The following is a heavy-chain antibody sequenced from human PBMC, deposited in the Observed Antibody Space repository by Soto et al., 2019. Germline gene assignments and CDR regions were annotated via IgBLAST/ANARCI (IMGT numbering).Heavy chain of an antibody. D-gene: IGHD6-6*01. V-gene: IGHV2-5*02. CDR2: IYWDDDK. J-gene: IGHJ3*02. CDR1: GFSLSTSGVG. Sequence: QITLKESGPALVKPTQTLTLTRTFSGFSLSTSGVGVGWIRQPPGKALELLALIYWDDDKRYSPSLKSRFTIPKDTSKNQVVLTMTNMDPVDTATYYCARSIAARPVLGALDMWGQGTMVTVSS. CDR3: ARSIAARPVLGALDM.